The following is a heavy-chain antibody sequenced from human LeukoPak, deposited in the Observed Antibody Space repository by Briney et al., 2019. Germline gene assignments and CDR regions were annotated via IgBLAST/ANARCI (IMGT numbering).Heavy chain of an antibody. V-gene: IGHV3-21*01. J-gene: IGHJ6*03. CDR1: GFTFSSYN. D-gene: IGHD1-26*01. CDR3: ARDPYSGSCAAYYYYYMDV. Sequence: GGSLRLSCAASGFTFSSYNMNWVRQAPGQGLEWVSSITSGSSYIYYADSVKGRFTISRDNAKSLLYLQMNSLRAEDTAVYYCARDPYSGSCAAYYYYYMDVWGKGTTVTISS. CDR2: ITSGSSYI.